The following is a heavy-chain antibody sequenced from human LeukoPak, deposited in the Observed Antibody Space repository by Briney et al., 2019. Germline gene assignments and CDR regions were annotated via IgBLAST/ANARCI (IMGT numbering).Heavy chain of an antibody. J-gene: IGHJ6*02. D-gene: IGHD2-21*02. CDR1: GYTFTSYG. CDR2: ISGYNGNT. V-gene: IGHV1-18*01. Sequence: ASVKVSCKASGYTFTSYGITWVRQAPGQGLEWMGWISGYNGNTNYAQKFQGRVTITADESTSTAYMELSSLRSEDTAVYYCARPEGDYDYYYGMDVWGQGTTVTVSS. CDR3: ARPEGDYDYYYGMDV.